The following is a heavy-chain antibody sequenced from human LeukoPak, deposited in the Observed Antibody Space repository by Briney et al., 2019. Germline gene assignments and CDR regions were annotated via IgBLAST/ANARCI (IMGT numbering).Heavy chain of an antibody. Sequence: GGSLRLSCAASGFSFSTYAMSWVRQAPGKGLDWVSSIIATGDSTYYADSVKGRFTISRDNSKNTLYLQMNSLRAEDTAIYYCAKDLRTYGSGIYRLPTVIFNYWGQGTLVTVSS. CDR1: GFSFSTYA. V-gene: IGHV3-23*01. D-gene: IGHD3-10*01. J-gene: IGHJ4*02. CDR2: IIATGDST. CDR3: AKDLRTYGSGIYRLPTVIFNY.